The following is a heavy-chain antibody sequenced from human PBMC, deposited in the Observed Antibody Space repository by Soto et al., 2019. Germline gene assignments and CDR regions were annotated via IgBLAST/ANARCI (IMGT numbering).Heavy chain of an antibody. D-gene: IGHD2-15*01. CDR2: IIPIFGTA. Sequence: QVQLVQSGAEVKKPGSSVKVSCKASGGTFSSYAISWVRQAPGQGLEWMGGIIPIFGTANYAQKFQGRVMISADECTSTADMELSSLRSEDTAVYYCAREGWGYCSGGSCYPGEYYYYYGMDVWGQGTTVTVSS. J-gene: IGHJ6*02. CDR1: GGTFSSYA. CDR3: AREGWGYCSGGSCYPGEYYYYYGMDV. V-gene: IGHV1-69*01.